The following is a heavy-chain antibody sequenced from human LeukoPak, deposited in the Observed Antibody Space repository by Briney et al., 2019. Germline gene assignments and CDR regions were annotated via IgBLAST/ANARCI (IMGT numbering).Heavy chain of an antibody. V-gene: IGHV4-61*02. CDR2: IYTSGST. D-gene: IGHD2-15*01. CDR3: ARGSCIGGSCYAPLYYFDY. CDR1: GGSISSSSYY. Sequence: PSETLSLTCTVSGGSISSSSYYWSWIRQPAGKGLEWIGRIYTSGSTNYNPSLKSRVTISVDTSKNQFSLKLSSVTAADTAVYYCARGSCIGGSCYAPLYYFDYWGQGTLVTVSS. J-gene: IGHJ4*02.